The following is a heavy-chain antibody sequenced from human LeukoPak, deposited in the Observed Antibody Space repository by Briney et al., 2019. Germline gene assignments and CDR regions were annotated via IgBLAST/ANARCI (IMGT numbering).Heavy chain of an antibody. V-gene: IGHV4-38-2*01. CDR2: IYHSGST. CDR1: GYPISSGYY. Sequence: SETLSLTCAVSGYPISSGYYWGWIRQPPGKGLEWTGSIYHSGSTYYNPSLKSRVTISVDTSKNQFSLKLSSVTAADTAVYYCAIQKEAYGGNSRWNAFDIWGQGTMVTVSS. J-gene: IGHJ3*02. D-gene: IGHD4-23*01. CDR3: AIQKEAYGGNSRWNAFDI.